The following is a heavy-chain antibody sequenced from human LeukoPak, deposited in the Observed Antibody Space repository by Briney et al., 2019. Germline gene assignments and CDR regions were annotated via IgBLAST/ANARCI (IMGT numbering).Heavy chain of an antibody. V-gene: IGHV4-59*08. D-gene: IGHD1-14*01. Sequence: PSETLSLTCNVSGDSVSSVYWSWIRQPPGKGLEWIGYIYYNGYTDYNPSLKSRVTISVDTSKNQLSLHMSSVTASDSAIFYCARHRRNLNEDRFREGEPNFDYWGQGTPVTVSS. CDR3: ARHRRNLNEDRFREGEPNFDY. J-gene: IGHJ4*02. CDR1: GDSVSSVY. CDR2: IYYNGYT.